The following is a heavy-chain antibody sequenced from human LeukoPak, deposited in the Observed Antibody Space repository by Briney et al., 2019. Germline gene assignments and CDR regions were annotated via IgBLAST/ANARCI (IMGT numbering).Heavy chain of an antibody. J-gene: IGHJ3*02. CDR2: INPNSGGT. Sequence: ASVKVSCKSSGGTFSSYAISWVRQAPGQGLEWMGWINPNSGGTNYAQKFQGWVTMTRDTSITTAYMELSRLRSDDTAVYYCARDLVPNGYCSGGSCPAAFDIWGQGTMVTVSS. CDR3: ARDLVPNGYCSGGSCPAAFDI. V-gene: IGHV1-2*04. CDR1: GGTFSSYA. D-gene: IGHD2-15*01.